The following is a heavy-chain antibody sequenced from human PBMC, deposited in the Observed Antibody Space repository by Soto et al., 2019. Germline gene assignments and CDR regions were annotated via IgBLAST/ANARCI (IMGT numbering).Heavy chain of an antibody. CDR1: GFTFSSYT. CDR3: ARTGYCGSTSCYALRWFDP. Sequence: GGSLRLSCAASGFTFSSYTMNWVRQAPGKGLEWVSHISGSSSTIYYADSVKGRFTISRDNAKNSLYLQMNSLRDEDTAVYYCARTGYCGSTSCYALRWFDPWGQGTLVTVSS. J-gene: IGHJ5*02. V-gene: IGHV3-48*02. D-gene: IGHD2-2*01. CDR2: ISGSSSTI.